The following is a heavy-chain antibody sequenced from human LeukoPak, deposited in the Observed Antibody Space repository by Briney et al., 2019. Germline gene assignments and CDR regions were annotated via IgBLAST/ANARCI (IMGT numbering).Heavy chain of an antibody. D-gene: IGHD3-10*01. CDR2: INANSGDT. CDR3: ARDFSWGVDS. V-gene: IGHV1-2*02. J-gene: IGHJ4*02. CDR1: GYTFTGYY. Sequence: ASVKVSCKASGYTFTGYYMHWVRQAPGQGLKWMGWINANSGDTNYAQQFQGRLTMTRDRSISTVYMELSRLRTDDTAVYYCARDFSWGVDSWGQGTLVTVSS.